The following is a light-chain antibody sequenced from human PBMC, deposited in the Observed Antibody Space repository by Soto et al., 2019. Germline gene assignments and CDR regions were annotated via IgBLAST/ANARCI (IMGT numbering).Light chain of an antibody. Sequence: QAVVTQEPSLTVSPGGTVTLTCASSTGAVTSGYYPNWFQQRPGQSPRALIYSTNYRHSWTPARFSGSLLGGKAALTLLGVQPEDEAEYYCQLFHCDGQVFGGVPKLTVL. J-gene: IGLJ2*01. V-gene: IGLV7-43*01. CDR3: QLFHCDGQV. CDR2: STN. CDR1: TGAVTSGYY.